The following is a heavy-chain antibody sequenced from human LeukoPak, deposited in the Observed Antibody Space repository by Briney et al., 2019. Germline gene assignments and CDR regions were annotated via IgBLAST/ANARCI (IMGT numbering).Heavy chain of an antibody. Sequence: GGSLRLSCAASGFTFSSYGMSWVRQAPGKGLEWVSAMSDSGDSTYYADSVKGRFTISRDNSKNTLYLQMNSLRAEDTAVYYCARGGKGYEYYFDYWGQGTLVTVSS. D-gene: IGHD3-3*01. V-gene: IGHV3-23*01. CDR3: ARGGKGYEYYFDY. CDR2: MSDSGDST. J-gene: IGHJ4*02. CDR1: GFTFSSYG.